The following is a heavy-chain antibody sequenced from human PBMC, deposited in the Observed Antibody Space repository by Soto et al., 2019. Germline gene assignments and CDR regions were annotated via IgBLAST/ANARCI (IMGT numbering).Heavy chain of an antibody. J-gene: IGHJ3*02. CDR2: INAGNGNT. D-gene: IGHD3-10*01. V-gene: IGHV1-3*01. CDR3: DRVSITMVRGDLDI. CDR1: GYTFTSYV. Sequence: ASVKVSCKASGYTFTSYVMHWVRQAPGQRLEWMGWINAGNGNTKYSQKFQGRVTITRDTSTSTAYMELSSLRSEDTAVYYCDRVSITMVRGDLDIWGQGTMVTVSS.